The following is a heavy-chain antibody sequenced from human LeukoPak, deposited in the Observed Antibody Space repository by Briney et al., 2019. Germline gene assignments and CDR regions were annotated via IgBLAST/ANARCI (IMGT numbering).Heavy chain of an antibody. D-gene: IGHD3-9*01. CDR1: GFTFSSYG. CDR3: ARGVPEGHYDILTGYPCYYFDY. CDR2: ISYDGSNK. V-gene: IGHV3-30*03. J-gene: IGHJ4*02. Sequence: GGSLRLSCAASGFTFSSYGMHWVRQAPGKGLEWVAVISYDGSNKYYADSVKGRFTISRDNSKNTLYLQMNSLRAEDTAVYYCARGVPEGHYDILTGYPCYYFDYWGQGTLVTVSS.